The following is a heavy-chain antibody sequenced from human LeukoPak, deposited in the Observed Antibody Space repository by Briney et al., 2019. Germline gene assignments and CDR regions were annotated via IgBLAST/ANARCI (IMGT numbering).Heavy chain of an antibody. CDR2: IYYSGST. V-gene: IGHV4-39*07. D-gene: IGHD4-17*01. J-gene: IGHJ4*02. Sequence: SETLSLTCTVSGGSISSSSYYWGWIRQPPGKGLEWIGSIYYSGSTYYNPSLKSRVTISVDTSKNQFSLKLSSVTAADTAVYYCASPGDYGVQRPFDYWGQGTLVTVSS. CDR3: ASPGDYGVQRPFDY. CDR1: GGSISSSSYY.